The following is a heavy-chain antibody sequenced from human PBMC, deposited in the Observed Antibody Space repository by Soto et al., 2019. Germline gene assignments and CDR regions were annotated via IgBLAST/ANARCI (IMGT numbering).Heavy chain of an antibody. J-gene: IGHJ4*02. CDR3: ARGGSGVYSSGWYDY. CDR2: ISAYNGNT. CDR1: GYPFPSFG. V-gene: IGHV1-18*01. Sequence: ASVRVPCKALGYPFPSFGISWVRQPLGQGLEWMGWISAYNGNTNYAQKLQGRVTMTTDTSTSTAYMELRSLRSDDTAVYYCARGGSGVYSSGWYDYCGQGTLVTVSS. D-gene: IGHD6-19*01.